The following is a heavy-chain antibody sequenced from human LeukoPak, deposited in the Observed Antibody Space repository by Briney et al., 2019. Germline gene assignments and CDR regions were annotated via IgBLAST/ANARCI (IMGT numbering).Heavy chain of an antibody. CDR2: ISSSSSYI. V-gene: IGHV3-21*04. D-gene: IGHD3-9*01. Sequence: GGSLRLSCAASGFTFSSYSMNWVRQAPGKGLEWVSSISSSSSYIYYADSVKGRFTISRDNSKNTLYLQMNSLRSEDTAVYYCARSTGAYYDILTGYYPFDYWGQGTLVTVSS. J-gene: IGHJ4*02. CDR3: ARSTGAYYDILTGYYPFDY. CDR1: GFTFSSYS.